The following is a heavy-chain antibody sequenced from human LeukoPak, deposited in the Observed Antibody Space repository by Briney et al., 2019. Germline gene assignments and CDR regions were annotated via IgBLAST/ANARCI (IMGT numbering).Heavy chain of an antibody. D-gene: IGHD3-10*02. J-gene: IGHJ6*04. V-gene: IGHV3-48*03. CDR2: ISSSGSTI. Sequence: PGGPLKLSCAASGFPFSSYAMNWARRAPGKGREGVSYISSSGSTIYYADSVKGRFTISRDNAKNSLYLQMNSLRAEDTAVYYCAELGITMIGGVWGKGTTVTISS. CDR3: AELGITMIGGV. CDR1: GFPFSSYA.